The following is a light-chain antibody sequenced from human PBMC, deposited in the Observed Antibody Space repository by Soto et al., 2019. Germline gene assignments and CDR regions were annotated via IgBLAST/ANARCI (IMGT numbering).Light chain of an antibody. CDR2: GAS. CDR3: QQRSNWPPLA. Sequence: EIVLTQSPGTLSLSPGERATLSCRASQSVSSTYLIWYQQKPGQAPRLLIYGASSRAAGIPDRFSGSGSGTDFTLTISSLEPEDFAVYYCQQRSNWPPLAFGGGTKVDIK. J-gene: IGKJ4*01. V-gene: IGKV3D-20*02. CDR1: QSVSSTY.